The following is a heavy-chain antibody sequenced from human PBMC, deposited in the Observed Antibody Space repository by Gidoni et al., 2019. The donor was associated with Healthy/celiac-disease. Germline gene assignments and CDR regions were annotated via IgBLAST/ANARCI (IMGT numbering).Heavy chain of an antibody. D-gene: IGHD6-6*01. CDR2: INHSGST. V-gene: IGHV4-34*01. Sequence: QVQLQQWGAGLLKPSETLSLTCAVYGGSFSGYYWRWIRQPPGKGLEWIGEINHSGSTNYNPSLKSRVTISVDTSKNQFSLKLSSVTAADTAVYYCARAGDIAARPLGPYYYYYGMDVWGQGTTVTVSS. CDR1: GGSFSGYY. CDR3: ARAGDIAARPLGPYYYYYGMDV. J-gene: IGHJ6*02.